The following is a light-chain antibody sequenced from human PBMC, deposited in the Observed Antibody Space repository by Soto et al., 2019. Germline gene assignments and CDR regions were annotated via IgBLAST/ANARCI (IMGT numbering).Light chain of an antibody. J-gene: IGLJ2*01. Sequence: QSVLTQPASVSGSPGQSITISCTGTSSDVGAYNYVSWYQHHPGRAPKLIIFEVSHRPSGVSDRFSGSKSGNTASLTISGLQTEDEADYYCTSYTLTRNLHFCGGTKLTVL. CDR3: TSYTLTRNLH. CDR1: SSDVGAYNY. V-gene: IGLV2-14*01. CDR2: EVS.